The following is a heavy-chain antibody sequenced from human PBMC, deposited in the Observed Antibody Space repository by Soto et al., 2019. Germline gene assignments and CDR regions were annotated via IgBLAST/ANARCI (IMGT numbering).Heavy chain of an antibody. Sequence: ASVKVSCKASGGTFSSYAISWVRQAPGQGLEWMGGIIPIFGTANYAQKFQGRVTITADESTSTAYMELSSLRSEDTAVYYCARDRQLERPKWIWSDPCGQGTLVTVSS. V-gene: IGHV1-69*13. CDR2: IIPIFGTA. CDR3: ARDRQLERPKWIWSDP. D-gene: IGHD1-1*01. CDR1: GGTFSSYA. J-gene: IGHJ5*02.